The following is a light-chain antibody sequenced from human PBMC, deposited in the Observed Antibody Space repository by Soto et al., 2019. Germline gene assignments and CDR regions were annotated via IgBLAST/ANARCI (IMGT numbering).Light chain of an antibody. J-gene: IGKJ4*01. CDR1: QSVLYNSDNKNY. Sequence: DIVMTQSPDSLAVSLGERATINCKSSQSVLYNSDNKNYLAWYQQKLGQPPKLLIYWASTRDSGVPDRFSGSGSGADFTLTISSLQAEDVAVYYCQQYYTTLTFGGGTKVEIK. CDR2: WAS. V-gene: IGKV4-1*01. CDR3: QQYYTTLT.